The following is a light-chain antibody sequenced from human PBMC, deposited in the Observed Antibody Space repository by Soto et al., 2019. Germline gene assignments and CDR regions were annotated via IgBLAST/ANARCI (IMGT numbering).Light chain of an antibody. J-gene: IGLJ3*02. V-gene: IGLV1-47*01. CDR1: SSSIGSNY. CDR2: RNN. CDR3: AAWDDSLTGGV. Sequence: QSVLTQPPSASGTPGQRVTISCSGSSSSIGSNYVYWYQQFPGTAPKLLIYRNNQRPSGVPDRFSGSKSGTSASLAISGLRSEDEADYYCAAWDDSLTGGVFGGGTQLTVL.